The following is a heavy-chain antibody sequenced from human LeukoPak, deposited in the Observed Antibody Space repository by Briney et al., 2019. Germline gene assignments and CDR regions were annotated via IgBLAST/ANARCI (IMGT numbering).Heavy chain of an antibody. D-gene: IGHD3-10*01. Sequence: SETLSLTCAVYGGSFSGYYWSWIRQPPGKGLEWVGEINHSGSTNYNPSLKSGVTISVDTSKNQFSLTLSSVTAADTAVYYCARRGYGSGSYYSPFDYWGEGTLVTVSS. CDR1: GGSFSGYY. CDR3: ARRGYGSGSYYSPFDY. J-gene: IGHJ4*02. CDR2: INHSGST. V-gene: IGHV4-34*01.